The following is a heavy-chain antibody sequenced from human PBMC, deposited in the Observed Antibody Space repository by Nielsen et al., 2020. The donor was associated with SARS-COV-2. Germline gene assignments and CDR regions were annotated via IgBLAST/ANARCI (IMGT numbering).Heavy chain of an antibody. CDR2: MNPNSGNT. Sequence: VRQMPGKGLEWMGWMNPNSGNTGYAQKFQGRVTMTRNTSISTAYMELSSLRSDDTAVYYCARSPYCSGGSCYSGHYYGMDVWGQGTTVTAP. CDR3: ARSPYCSGGSCYSGHYYGMDV. D-gene: IGHD2-15*01. V-gene: IGHV1-8*01. J-gene: IGHJ6*02.